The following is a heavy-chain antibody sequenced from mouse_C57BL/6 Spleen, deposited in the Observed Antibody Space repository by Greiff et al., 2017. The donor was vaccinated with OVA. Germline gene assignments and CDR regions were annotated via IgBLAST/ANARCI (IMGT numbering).Heavy chain of an antibody. CDR1: GFTFSDYG. V-gene: IGHV5-17*01. J-gene: IGHJ3*01. CDR2: ISSGSSTI. D-gene: IGHD1-1*01. Sequence: EVQGVESGGGLVKPGGSLKLSCAASGFTFSDYGMHWVRQAPEKGLEWVAYISSGSSTIYYADKVKGRFTISRDNAKNTLFLQMTSLRSEDTAMYYCARPGYYGSSSWFAYWGQGTLVTVSA. CDR3: ARPGYYGSSSWFAY.